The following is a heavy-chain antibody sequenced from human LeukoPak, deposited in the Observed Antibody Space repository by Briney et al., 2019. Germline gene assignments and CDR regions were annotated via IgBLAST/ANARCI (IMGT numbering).Heavy chain of an antibody. D-gene: IGHD2-15*01. J-gene: IGHJ4*02. CDR2: SSAYNGNT. Sequence: ASVKGSCKASGYTFTGDSISWGRHAPGQGLECMGWSSAYNGNTNYAQKRQGRVTMTTDTSISTAYMELRRLRSDDTAVYYCARRCRGRSCRFEHWAQGPRVRVSS. CDR3: ARRCRGRSCRFEH. V-gene: IGHV1-18*01. CDR1: GYTFTGDS.